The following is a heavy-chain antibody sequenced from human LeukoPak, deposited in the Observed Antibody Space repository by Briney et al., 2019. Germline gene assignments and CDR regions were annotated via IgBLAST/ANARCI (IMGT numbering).Heavy chain of an antibody. CDR3: ARGGIVGDRYMDV. CDR2: IYYSGST. Sequence: SETLSLTCTVSGGSISSHYWSWIRQPPGKGLEWIGYIYYSGSTYSNPSLKSRLTMSVATSKNQFSLKLSSVTAADTGVYYCARGGIVGDRYMDVWGKGTTVTVSS. D-gene: IGHD1-26*01. V-gene: IGHV4-59*11. J-gene: IGHJ6*03. CDR1: GGSISSHY.